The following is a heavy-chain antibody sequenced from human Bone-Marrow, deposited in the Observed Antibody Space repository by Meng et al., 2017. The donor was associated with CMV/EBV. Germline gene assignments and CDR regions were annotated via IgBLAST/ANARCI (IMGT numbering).Heavy chain of an antibody. D-gene: IGHD2-2*01. Sequence: GESLKISCAASGFTFSSYAMHWVRQAPGKGLEWVAVISYDGSNKYYADSVKGRFTISRDNSKNTLYLQMNSLRAEDTAVYYCARVDCSSTSCSDDAFDIWGQGTTVTVSS. CDR2: ISYDGSNK. V-gene: IGHV3-30-3*01. CDR3: ARVDCSSTSCSDDAFDI. J-gene: IGHJ3*02. CDR1: GFTFSSYA.